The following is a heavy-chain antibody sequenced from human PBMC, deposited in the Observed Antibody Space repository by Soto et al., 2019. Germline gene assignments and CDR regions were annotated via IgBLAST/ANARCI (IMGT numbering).Heavy chain of an antibody. CDR3: AKYVGTSLYFFDY. D-gene: IGHD6-6*01. CDR1: GFTFSTFA. CDR2: ILGSGDNT. Sequence: PGGSLRLSCAASGFTFSTFAMSWVRQAPGKGLEWVSGILGSGDNTYYADSVKGRFTISRDSSKNTLYLLMTSVRAEDTAVYYCAKYVGTSLYFFDYWGQGALVTVSS. J-gene: IGHJ4*02. V-gene: IGHV3-23*01.